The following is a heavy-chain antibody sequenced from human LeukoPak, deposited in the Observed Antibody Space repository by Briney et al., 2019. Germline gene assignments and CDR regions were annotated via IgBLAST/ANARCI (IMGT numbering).Heavy chain of an antibody. D-gene: IGHD3-22*01. J-gene: IGHJ4*02. CDR3: ARQEYYYDSSGYYPAFDY. CDR2: IYDSGST. V-gene: IGHV4-30-2*03. CDR1: GGSIGSGGFY. Sequence: SETLSLTCTVSGGSIGSGGFYWNWIRQPPGKGLEWIGNIYDSGSTYYNPSLKSRVTISVDTSKNQFSLKLSSVTAADTAVYYCARQEYYYDSSGYYPAFDYWGQGTLVTVSS.